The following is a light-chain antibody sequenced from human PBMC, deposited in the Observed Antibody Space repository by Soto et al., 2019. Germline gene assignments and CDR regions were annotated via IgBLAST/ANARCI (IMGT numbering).Light chain of an antibody. CDR2: ANT. CDR1: RSNIGAGYD. J-gene: IGLJ2*01. Sequence: QSVLTQPPSVSGDPGQRVTISCIGSRSNIGAGYDVHWYQHLPGTAPKLLIFANTNRPSGVPDRFSGSKSGTSASLAITGLQAEDEADYYCQSYDSSLSGSKVFGGGTKVTVL. CDR3: QSYDSSLSGSKV. V-gene: IGLV1-40*01.